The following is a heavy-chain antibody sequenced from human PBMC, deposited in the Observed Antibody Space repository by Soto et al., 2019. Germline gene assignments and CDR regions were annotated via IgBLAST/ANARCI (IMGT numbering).Heavy chain of an antibody. D-gene: IGHD3-10*01. J-gene: IGHJ4*02. V-gene: IGHV3-30*18. CDR1: GFTFSSYG. CDR3: AKDLNAYPYYYGSGGEFDY. CDR2: ISYDGSNK. Sequence: GGSLRLSCAASGFTFSSYGMHWVRQAPGKGLEWVAVISYDGSNKYYADSVKGRFTISRDNSKNTLYLQMNSLRAEDTAVYYCAKDLNAYPYYYGSGGEFDYWGQRTLVTVSS.